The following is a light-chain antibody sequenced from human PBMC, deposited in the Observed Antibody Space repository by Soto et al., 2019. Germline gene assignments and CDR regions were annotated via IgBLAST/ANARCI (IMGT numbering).Light chain of an antibody. V-gene: IGLV1-44*01. CDR2: SND. Sequence: QSVLTQPPSASGTPGQRVTISCSGSSSNIGGNPVNWYQQLPGTAPKLLIYSNDQRPSGVPDRFSGSKSDTSASLAISGLQSGDEADYYCAAWDDRLNGYVFGTGTKLTVL. CDR3: AAWDDRLNGYV. CDR1: SSNIGGNP. J-gene: IGLJ1*01.